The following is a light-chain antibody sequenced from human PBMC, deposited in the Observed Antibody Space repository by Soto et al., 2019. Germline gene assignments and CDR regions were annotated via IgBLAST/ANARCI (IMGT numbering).Light chain of an antibody. CDR3: LLSYSGTRGV. CDR2: DTS. CDR1: TGAVTSGHY. V-gene: IGLV7-46*01. J-gene: IGLJ1*01. Sequence: QAVVTQEPSLTVSPGGTVTLTCGSSTGAVTSGHYPYWFQQRPGQAPRTLIFDTSNKHSWTPARFSGSLLGGKAALTLSDAQPEDEAEYYCLLSYSGTRGVFGPGTKVTVL.